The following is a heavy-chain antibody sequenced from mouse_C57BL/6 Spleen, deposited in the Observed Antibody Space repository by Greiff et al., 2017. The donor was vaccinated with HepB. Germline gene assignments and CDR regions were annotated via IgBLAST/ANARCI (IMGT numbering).Heavy chain of an antibody. CDR1: GYTFTDYY. Sequence: VQLQQSGPVLVKPGASVKMSCKASGYTFTDYYMNWVKQSHGKSLEWIGVINPYNGGTSYNQKFKGKATLTVDKSSSTAYMELNSLTSEDSAVYYCARDTPVFDYWGQGTTLTVSS. V-gene: IGHV1-19*01. J-gene: IGHJ2*01. CDR2: INPYNGGT. CDR3: ARDTPVFDY.